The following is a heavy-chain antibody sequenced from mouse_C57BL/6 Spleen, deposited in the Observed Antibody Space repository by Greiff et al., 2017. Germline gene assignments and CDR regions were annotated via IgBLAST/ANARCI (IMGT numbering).Heavy chain of an antibody. CDR3: ARGGTTVVATDC. CDR1: GYTFTSYW. V-gene: IGHV1-69*01. J-gene: IGHJ2*01. Sequence: VQLQQPGAELVMPGASVKLSCKASGYTFTSYWMHWVKQRPGQGLEWIGEIDPSDSYTNYNQKFKGKSTLTVDKSSSTAYMQLSSLTSEDSAVYCCARGGTTVVATDCWGQGTTLTVAS. D-gene: IGHD1-1*01. CDR2: IDPSDSYT.